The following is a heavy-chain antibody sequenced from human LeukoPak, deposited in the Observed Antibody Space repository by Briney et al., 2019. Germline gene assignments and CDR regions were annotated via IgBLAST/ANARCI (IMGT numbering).Heavy chain of an antibody. J-gene: IGHJ4*02. V-gene: IGHV4-34*01. D-gene: IGHD3-10*01. CDR1: DGSFSGYY. Sequence: AETLSLTCAVYDGSFSGYYWSWIRQPPGKGLEWIGEINHSGSTNYNPSLKSRVTISVDTSKNQFSLKLSSVTAADTAVYYCARGTPRYGSGSYYKRYYFDYWGQGTLVTVSS. CDR2: INHSGST. CDR3: ARGTPRYGSGSYYKRYYFDY.